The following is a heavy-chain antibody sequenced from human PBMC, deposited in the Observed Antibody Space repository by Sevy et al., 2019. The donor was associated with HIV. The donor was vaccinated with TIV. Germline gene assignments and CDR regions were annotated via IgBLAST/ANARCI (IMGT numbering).Heavy chain of an antibody. CDR3: VSSPYRSRTDY. CDR1: GFTFSSYW. CDR2: ISPDGSAT. D-gene: IGHD6-13*01. V-gene: IGHV3-74*01. Sequence: GGSLRLACAASGFTFSSYWMHWVRQVPGKGLVWVSRISPDGSATTYADFVKGRSTVSRDNAKNTLYLQLGSLRGEDTGVYYCVSSPYRSRTDYWGQGTLVTVSS. J-gene: IGHJ4*02.